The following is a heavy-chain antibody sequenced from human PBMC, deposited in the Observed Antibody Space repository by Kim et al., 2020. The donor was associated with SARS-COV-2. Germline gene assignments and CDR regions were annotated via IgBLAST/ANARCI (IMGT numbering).Heavy chain of an antibody. CDR1: GDSVSSDSAT. V-gene: IGHV6-1*01. CDR3: ARETVFGVVMY. J-gene: IGHJ4*02. D-gene: IGHD3-3*01. CDR2: TYYRSKWYQ. Sequence: SQTLSLTCAISGDSVSSDSATWTWIRQSPSRGLEWLGRTYYRSKWYQDYAVFVKSRITINSDTSKNQFSLQLSSVTPDDTAVYFCARETVFGVVMYWGQGALVTVSS.